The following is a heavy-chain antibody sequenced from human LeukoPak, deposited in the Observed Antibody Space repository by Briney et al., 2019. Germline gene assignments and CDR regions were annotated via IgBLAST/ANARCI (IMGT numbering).Heavy chain of an antibody. V-gene: IGHV3-21*01. Sequence: GGSLRLSCAASGFTFSSYSMNWVRQAPGKGLEWVSSISSSSSYIYYADSVKGRFTISRDNAKNSPYLQMNSLRAEDTAVYYCAREWGLRQRNFDYWGQGTLVTVSS. D-gene: IGHD1-26*01. CDR2: ISSSSSYI. CDR1: GFTFSSYS. J-gene: IGHJ4*02. CDR3: AREWGLRQRNFDY.